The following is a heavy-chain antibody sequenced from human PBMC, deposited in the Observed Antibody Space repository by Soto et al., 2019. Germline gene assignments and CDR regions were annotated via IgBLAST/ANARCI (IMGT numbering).Heavy chain of an antibody. CDR3: AKGKANTVFGVDTLFDY. Sequence: PGGSLRLSGAASVFTFSSYAMTWVRQAPGKGLEWVSTISGNGGYTYYSDSVRGRFTSSRDNSKKTLYLQMDSLRADDTAVFYCAKGKANTVFGVDTLFDYWGQGTQVTVSS. D-gene: IGHD3-3*01. J-gene: IGHJ4*02. CDR1: VFTFSSYA. V-gene: IGHV3-23*01. CDR2: ISGNGGYT.